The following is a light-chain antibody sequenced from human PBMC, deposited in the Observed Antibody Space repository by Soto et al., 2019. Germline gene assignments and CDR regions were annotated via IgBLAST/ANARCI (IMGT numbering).Light chain of an antibody. Sequence: IQLTPSPSSLSASVGDRVTISCRASQGIANFLAWYQQKPGKAPKLLIYAASPLQSGVPSRFSGSGSGTDFTLTISSLQPEDFATYYCQQLNSFPIPCGPGTKVDIK. CDR2: AAS. CDR3: QQLNSFPIP. CDR1: QGIANF. V-gene: IGKV1-9*01. J-gene: IGKJ3*01.